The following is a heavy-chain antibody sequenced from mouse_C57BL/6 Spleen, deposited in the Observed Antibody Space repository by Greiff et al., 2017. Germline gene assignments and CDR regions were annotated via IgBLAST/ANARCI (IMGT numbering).Heavy chain of an antibody. CDR2: IYPGSGNT. V-gene: IGHV1-66*01. D-gene: IGHD4-1*02. Sequence: VQLQQSGPELVKPGASVKISCKASGYSFTSYYIHWVKQRPGQGLEWIGWIYPGSGNTKYNEKFKGKATLTADTSSSTAYMQLSILTSEDSAVYYCASQLGPPFAYWGQGTLVTVSA. J-gene: IGHJ3*01. CDR3: ASQLGPPFAY. CDR1: GYSFTSYY.